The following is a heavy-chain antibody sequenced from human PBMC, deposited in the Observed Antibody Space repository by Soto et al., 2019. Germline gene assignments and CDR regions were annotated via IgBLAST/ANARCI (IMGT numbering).Heavy chain of an antibody. D-gene: IGHD2-15*01. CDR1: GFTFDDYA. V-gene: IGHV3-9*01. CDR3: AKDKGTCSGGSCRDAFDI. CDR2: ISWNSGSI. Sequence: GGSLRLSCAASGFTFDDYAMHWVRQAPGKGLEWVSGISWNSGSIGYADSVKGRFTISRDNAKNSLYLQMNSLRAEDTALYYCAKDKGTCSGGSCRDAFDIWGQGTMVTVSS. J-gene: IGHJ3*02.